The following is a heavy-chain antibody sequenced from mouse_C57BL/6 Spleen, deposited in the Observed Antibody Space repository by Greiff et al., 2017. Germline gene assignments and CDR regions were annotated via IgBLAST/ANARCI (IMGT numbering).Heavy chain of an antibody. CDR2: INPNYGTT. D-gene: IGHD1-1*01. CDR3: ARYYGNSDYYAMDY. Sequence: EVQLVESGPELVKPGASVKISCKASGYSFTDYNMNWVKQSNGKSLEWIGVINPNYGTTSYNQKFKGKATLTVDQSSSTAYMQLNSLTSEDSAVYYCARYYGNSDYYAMDYWGQGTSVTVSS. V-gene: IGHV1-39*01. CDR1: GYSFTDYN. J-gene: IGHJ4*01.